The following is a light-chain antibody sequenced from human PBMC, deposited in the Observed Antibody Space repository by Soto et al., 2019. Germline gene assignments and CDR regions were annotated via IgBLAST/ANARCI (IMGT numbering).Light chain of an antibody. CDR2: GGS. J-gene: IGKJ4*01. Sequence: EIVLTQSPGTLSLSPGERATLSCRASQSVSSTFLAWYRQKPGQTPRLLIFGGSNRATGIPDRFSGSGSGTDFTLTISSLQSEDFAVYYCQQYDNWPPTFGGGTKVDIK. CDR1: QSVSSTF. V-gene: IGKV3-20*01. CDR3: QQYDNWPPT.